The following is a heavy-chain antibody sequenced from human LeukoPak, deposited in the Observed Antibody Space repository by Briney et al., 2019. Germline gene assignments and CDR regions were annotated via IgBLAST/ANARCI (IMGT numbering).Heavy chain of an antibody. Sequence: SETLSLTCIVSGVSISSYDWSWIRQPPGKGLEWIGYISYTGSTNYNPSLKSRVIMSGDTPKNQFSLKLSSVTAADTAVYYCVRVGGSPLGALDIWGQGTMVTVSS. CDR1: GVSISSYD. V-gene: IGHV4-59*01. CDR2: ISYTGST. J-gene: IGHJ3*02. CDR3: VRVGGSPLGALDI. D-gene: IGHD1-14*01.